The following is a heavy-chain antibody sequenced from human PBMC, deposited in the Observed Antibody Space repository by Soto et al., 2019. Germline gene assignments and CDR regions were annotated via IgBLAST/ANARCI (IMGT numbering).Heavy chain of an antibody. V-gene: IGHV3-74*01. CDR2: IDSDGSTT. CDR1: GFTFSVYW. D-gene: IGHD4-4*01. J-gene: IGHJ6*02. Sequence: EVQLVESGGGLVQPGGSLRLSCAASGFTFSVYWMHWVRQAPGKGLVWVSRIDSDGSTTSYADSVKGRFTISRDNAKSTLYLQMNSLSAEDTAVNYCARPGYSNYGPGVDVWGQGTTVTVSS. CDR3: ARPGYSNYGPGVDV.